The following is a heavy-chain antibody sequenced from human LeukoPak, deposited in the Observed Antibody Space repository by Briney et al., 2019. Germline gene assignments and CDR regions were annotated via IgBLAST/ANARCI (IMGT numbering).Heavy chain of an antibody. CDR2: IKQDGGEI. D-gene: IGHD3-22*01. J-gene: IGHJ4*02. CDR3: AKDISHSSGYYFFDY. Sequence: GGSLRLSCVASGFTFSTYWMGWARQAPGKGLEWVANIKQDGGEIYYVDSVKGRFTISRDNAKNFLYLQMNSLRAEDTALYYCAKDISHSSGYYFFDYWGQGTLVTVSS. V-gene: IGHV3-7*03. CDR1: GFTFSTYW.